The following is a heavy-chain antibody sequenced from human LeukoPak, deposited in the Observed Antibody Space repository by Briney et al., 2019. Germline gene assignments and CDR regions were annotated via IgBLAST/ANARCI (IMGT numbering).Heavy chain of an antibody. CDR2: ISYDGSNK. J-gene: IGHJ3*02. CDR3: ARDYDSSGYYYGVGAFDI. Sequence: GGSLRLSCAASGFTFSSYWMSWVRQAPGKGLERVAVISYDGSNKYYADSVKGRFTISRDNSKNTLYLQMNSLRAEDTAVYYCARDYDSSGYYYGVGAFDIWGQGTMVTVSS. D-gene: IGHD3-22*01. CDR1: GFTFSSYW. V-gene: IGHV3-30-3*01.